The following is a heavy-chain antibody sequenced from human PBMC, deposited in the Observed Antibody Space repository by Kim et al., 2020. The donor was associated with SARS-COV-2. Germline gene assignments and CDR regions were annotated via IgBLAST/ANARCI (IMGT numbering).Heavy chain of an antibody. V-gene: IGHV4-31*03. D-gene: IGHD5-18*01. CDR1: GGSISSGGYY. CDR2: IYYSGST. CDR3: ARGENVDTAMGAGDPPYWYFDL. Sequence: SETLSLTCTVSGGSISSGGYYWSWIRQHPGKGLEWIGYIYYSGSTYYNPSLKSRVTISVDTSKNQFSLKLSSVTAADTAVYYCARGENVDTAMGAGDPPYWYFDLWDRGTLVTVSS. J-gene: IGHJ2*01.